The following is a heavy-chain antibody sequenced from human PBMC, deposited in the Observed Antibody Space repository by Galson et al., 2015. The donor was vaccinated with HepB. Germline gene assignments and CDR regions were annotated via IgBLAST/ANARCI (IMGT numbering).Heavy chain of an antibody. V-gene: IGHV1-69*10. CDR3: VTAGDCTGGSCHEGY. D-gene: IGHD2-8*02. J-gene: IGHJ4*02. CDR1: GGTFKTYN. CDR2: IVPVFSIG. Sequence: SVKVSCKAAGGTFKTYNFGWVRQAPGQGLEWMGGIVPVFSIGTYAQKFQGRLTITADKSATTVYMELSSLTSEDTAIYYCVTAGDCTGGSCHEGYRGQGTLVTVSS.